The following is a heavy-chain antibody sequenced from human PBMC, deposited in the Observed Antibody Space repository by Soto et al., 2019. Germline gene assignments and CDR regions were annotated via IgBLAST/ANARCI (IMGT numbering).Heavy chain of an antibody. V-gene: IGHV4-39*01. CDR1: GGSISSRSYY. CDR2: IYYSGST. J-gene: IGHJ5*02. CDR3: ASGNFNWMSLPHWFDP. D-gene: IGHD1-20*01. Sequence: LSLTCTVSGGSISSRSYYWVWIRQPPGKGLEWIGSIYYSGSTYYNPSLKSRVTISVDTSKNQFSLKLSSVTAADTAVYYCASGNFNWMSLPHWFDPWGQGTLVTVSS.